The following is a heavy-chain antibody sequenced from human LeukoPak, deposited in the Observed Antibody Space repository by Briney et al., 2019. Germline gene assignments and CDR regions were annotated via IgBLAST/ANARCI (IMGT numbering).Heavy chain of an antibody. V-gene: IGHV3-7*01. J-gene: IGHJ5*02. CDR3: TRGLGEHGGVSDR. CDR1: GFIFTSNR. Sequence: GGSLRLSCAASGFIFTSNRMNWVRQAPGKGLEWVANIKHDGSEQIYVDSVKGRFTISRGNAKDSVYLQMNSLRAEDTAVYYCTRGLGEHGGVSDRWGQGTLVIVS. D-gene: IGHD3-16*01. CDR2: IKHDGSEQ.